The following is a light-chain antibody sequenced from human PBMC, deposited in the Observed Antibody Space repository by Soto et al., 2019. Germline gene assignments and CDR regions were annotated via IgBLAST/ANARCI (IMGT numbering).Light chain of an antibody. Sequence: IQVSYAPSSLCVSVGERATITCRESQSIGGFLNWYQQKLGKAPKLLIYAASSLQSGVPSRVSGSGSGTAFTLTISSLQPEDFATYYCQQSYSTPLTCGGGTKVDI. CDR1: QSIGGF. CDR3: QQSYSTPLT. J-gene: IGKJ4*01. CDR2: AAS. V-gene: IGKV1-39*01.